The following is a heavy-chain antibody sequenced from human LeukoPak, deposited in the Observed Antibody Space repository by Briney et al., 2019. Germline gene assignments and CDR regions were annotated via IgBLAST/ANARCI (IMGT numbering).Heavy chain of an antibody. D-gene: IGHD2-21*02. CDR3: ARLPHQYCDGDCYFDS. V-gene: IGHV5-51*01. J-gene: IGHJ4*02. CDR2: IYPGDSET. CDR1: GYSFTTYW. Sequence: GESLKISCKASGYSFTTYWIGWVRQMPGKGLGWMGIIYPGDSETRYSPSFQGQVTISADKSISTAYVQWSSLKASDTAMYYCARLPHQYCDGDCYFDSWGQGTLVTVSS.